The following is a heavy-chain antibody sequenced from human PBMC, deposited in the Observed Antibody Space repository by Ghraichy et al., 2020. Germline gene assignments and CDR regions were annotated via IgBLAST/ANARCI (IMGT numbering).Heavy chain of an antibody. D-gene: IGHD2-15*01. CDR3: VRDPGYCSGGRCYLEQFDC. V-gene: IGHV3-21*01. Sequence: LSLTCAASGLTFSSYTMNWVRQAPGKGLEWVSFIDSSSSYIYYSDSVKGRFTTSRDNAKNSLYLQMNSLRAEDTAVYYCVRDPGYCSGGRCYLEQFDCWGQGTLVTVSS. J-gene: IGHJ4*02. CDR1: GLTFSSYT. CDR2: IDSSSSYI.